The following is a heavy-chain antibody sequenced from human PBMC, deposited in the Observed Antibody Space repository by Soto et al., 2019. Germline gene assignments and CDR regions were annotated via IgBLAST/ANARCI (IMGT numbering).Heavy chain of an antibody. D-gene: IGHD4-17*01. Sequence: QITLKESGPTLVKPTQTLTLTCTFSGFSLRNSGVGVGWIRQPTGKVLEWLQLIYWDDDRRYSLSLKRRLTINKDTSKNQVVLTITNMDTVDTATYYCAHLTTGGFYFDYWGQGTLVTVSS. V-gene: IGHV2-5*02. J-gene: IGHJ4*02. CDR2: IYWDDDR. CDR3: AHLTTGGFYFDY. CDR1: GFSLRNSGVG.